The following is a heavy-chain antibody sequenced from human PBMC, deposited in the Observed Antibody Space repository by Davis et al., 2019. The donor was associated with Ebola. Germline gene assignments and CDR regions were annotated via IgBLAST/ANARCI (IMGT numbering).Heavy chain of an antibody. Sequence: GESLKISCAASGFTVSSNYMSWVRQAPGKGLEWVSVIYSGGSTYYADSVKGRFTISRDNSKNTLYLQMNSLRAEDTAVYYCAKDVAWPGGYYFDYWGQGTLVTVSS. V-gene: IGHV3-53*01. CDR2: IYSGGST. CDR3: AKDVAWPGGYYFDY. CDR1: GFTVSSNY. D-gene: IGHD1-26*01. J-gene: IGHJ4*02.